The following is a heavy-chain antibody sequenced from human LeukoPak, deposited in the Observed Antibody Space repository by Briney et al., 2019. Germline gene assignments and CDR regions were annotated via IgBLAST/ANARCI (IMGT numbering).Heavy chain of an antibody. CDR3: AKGRGTTVTAAANY. D-gene: IGHD4-17*01. V-gene: IGHV3-21*04. Sequence: KSGGSLRLSCAASGFTFSSYSMNWVRQAPGKGLEWVSSISSSSSYIYYADSVKGRFTISRDNSKNTLFLQFNSLRADDTAVYYCAKGRGTTVTAAANYWGQGTLVTVSS. CDR1: GFTFSSYS. J-gene: IGHJ4*02. CDR2: ISSSSSYI.